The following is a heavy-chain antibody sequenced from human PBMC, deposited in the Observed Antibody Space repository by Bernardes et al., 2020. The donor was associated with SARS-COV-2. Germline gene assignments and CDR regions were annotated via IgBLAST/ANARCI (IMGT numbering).Heavy chain of an antibody. CDR1: GGTFSSYA. D-gene: IGHD2-2*01. V-gene: IGHV1-69*13. J-gene: IGHJ6*02. CDR2: IIPIFGTA. CDR3: ARDREVGVVPAGGQLVRNYYYYYGMDV. Sequence: SVKVSCKASGGTFSSYAISWVRQAPGQGLEWMGGIIPIFGTANYAQKFQGRVTITADESTSTAYMELSSLRSEDTAVYYCARDREVGVVPAGGQLVRNYYYYYGMDVWGQGTTVTVSS.